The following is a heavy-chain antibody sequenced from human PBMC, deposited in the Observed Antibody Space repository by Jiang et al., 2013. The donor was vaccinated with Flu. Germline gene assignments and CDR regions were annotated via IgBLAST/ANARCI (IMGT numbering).Heavy chain of an antibody. J-gene: IGHJ4*02. CDR3: AKGTRWELVPPFDY. Sequence: VQLLESGGGVVQPGRSLRLSCAASGFNFSNYGMHWVRQAPGKGLEWVAVVSYDGSNKFQAESVKGRFTISRDNSKNTVFLEMNSLRNEDTGVYYCAKGTRWELVPPFDYWGQGTLV. CDR2: VSYDGSNK. V-gene: IGHV3-30*18. CDR1: GFNFSNYG. D-gene: IGHD1-26*01.